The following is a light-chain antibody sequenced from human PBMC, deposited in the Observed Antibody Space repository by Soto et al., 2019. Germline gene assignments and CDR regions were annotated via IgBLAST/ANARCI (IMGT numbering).Light chain of an antibody. Sequence: SYELTQPPSVSVAPGKTAMITCGGNNIGSKSVHWYQQKPGQAPVLVIYYDSDRHSGIPERFSGSNSGNTTTLTISRVEAGDEADYYCQVWDSSSDPRGVFGTGTKVTVL. CDR3: QVWDSSSDPRGV. J-gene: IGLJ1*01. V-gene: IGLV3-21*04. CDR1: NIGSKS. CDR2: YDS.